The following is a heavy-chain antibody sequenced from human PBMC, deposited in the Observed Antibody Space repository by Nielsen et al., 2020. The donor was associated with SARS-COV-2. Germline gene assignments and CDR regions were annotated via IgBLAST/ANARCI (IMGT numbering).Heavy chain of an antibody. V-gene: IGHV4-59*08. CDR1: GGSISSYY. J-gene: IGHJ4*02. CDR2: FYYSGTT. D-gene: IGHD3-16*01. CDR3: ASIRSFDYLWGIFPN. Sequence: ETLSLTCTVSGGSISSYYWSWVRQPPGKRLEWIGYFYYSGTTNFNPSLKSRVSMSVDTSKNQFSLKLMSVTAADTAVYYCASIRSFDYLWGIFPNWGPGTLVTVSS.